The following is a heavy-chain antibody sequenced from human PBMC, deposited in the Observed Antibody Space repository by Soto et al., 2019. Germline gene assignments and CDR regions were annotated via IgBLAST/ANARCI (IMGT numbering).Heavy chain of an antibody. D-gene: IGHD4-17*01. CDR1: GSTFSNYA. Sequence: EVQLLESGGGLVQPGGSLRLSCAASGSTFSNYAMSWVRQAPDKGLEWVSAISGRGGSTYYADSVKGRFTISRDNSKNMLFLQMNSLRAEDTALYYCAKDSTVTTSLYSYYYGLDVWGQGTTVTVSS. V-gene: IGHV3-23*01. J-gene: IGHJ6*02. CDR3: AKDSTVTTSLYSYYYGLDV. CDR2: ISGRGGST.